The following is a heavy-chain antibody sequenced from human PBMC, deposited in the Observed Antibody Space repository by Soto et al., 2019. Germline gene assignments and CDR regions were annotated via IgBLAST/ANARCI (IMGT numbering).Heavy chain of an antibody. V-gene: IGHV4-34*01. Sequence: PSETLSLTCAVYGGSFSGYCWTWIRQPPETGLERIGEINHSGSTNYNPSLKSRVTISVDTSKNQFSLKLTSVTAADSAVYYCARVPDYWGQGILVTVSS. CDR1: GGSFSGYC. CDR2: INHSGST. CDR3: ARVPDY. D-gene: IGHD2-2*01. J-gene: IGHJ4*02.